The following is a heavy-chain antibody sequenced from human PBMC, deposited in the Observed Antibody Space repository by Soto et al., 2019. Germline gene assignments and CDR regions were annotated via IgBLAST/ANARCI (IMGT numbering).Heavy chain of an antibody. Sequence: PGGSLRLSCTASGFTFGDYGMNWVRQAPGKGLEWVGFIRSKTYGGTTEYAASVKGRFTISRDDSKSIAYLQMNSLKTEDTAVYYCTRDISATLNWFDPWGQGTLVTVSS. CDR2: IRSKTYGGTT. J-gene: IGHJ5*02. D-gene: IGHD2-15*01. CDR1: GFTFGDYG. V-gene: IGHV3-49*04. CDR3: TRDISATLNWFDP.